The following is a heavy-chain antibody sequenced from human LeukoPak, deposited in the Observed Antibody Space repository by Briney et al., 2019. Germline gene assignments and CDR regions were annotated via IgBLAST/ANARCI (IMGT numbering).Heavy chain of an antibody. CDR2: ISYDGSNK. V-gene: IGHV3-30*18. CDR1: GFTFSNYD. D-gene: IGHD1-7*01. J-gene: IGHJ4*02. CDR3: AKDREGTTFDN. Sequence: LTGGSLRLSCAASGFTFSNYDMHWVRQAPGKGLEGVAVISYDGSNKYYADSVKGRFTISRDNSKNTVYLQMNSLRAEDTAVYYCAKDREGTTFDNWGQGTLVTVSS.